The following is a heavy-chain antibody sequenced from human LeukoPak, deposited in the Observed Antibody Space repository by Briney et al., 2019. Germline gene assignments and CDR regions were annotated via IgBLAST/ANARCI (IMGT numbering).Heavy chain of an antibody. Sequence: SETLSLTCNVSGDSITSGGFYWAWIRQSPGKGLEGIGNVYYSGTTQYNPSLKGRVTISMDMSKNQFSLNLNSVSVTDTAIYYCARRDYAAWFDPWGQGTLVTVSS. CDR3: ARRDYAAWFDP. V-gene: IGHV4-39*01. J-gene: IGHJ5*02. CDR1: GDSITSGGFY. CDR2: VYYSGTT. D-gene: IGHD4/OR15-4a*01.